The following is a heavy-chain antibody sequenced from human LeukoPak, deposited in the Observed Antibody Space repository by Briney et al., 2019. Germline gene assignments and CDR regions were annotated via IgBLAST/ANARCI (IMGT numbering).Heavy chain of an antibody. V-gene: IGHV5-51*01. Sequence: GESLKISCKGSGYSFTSYWIGWVRQMPGKGLEWMGIIYPGDSYTNYRPSFQGQVTISVDKSNSTAYLQWSSLKASDTAMYYCATRSPHSGSFDYWGQGTLVTVSS. CDR2: IYPGDSYT. J-gene: IGHJ4*02. CDR3: ATRSPHSGSFDY. D-gene: IGHD1-26*01. CDR1: GYSFTSYW.